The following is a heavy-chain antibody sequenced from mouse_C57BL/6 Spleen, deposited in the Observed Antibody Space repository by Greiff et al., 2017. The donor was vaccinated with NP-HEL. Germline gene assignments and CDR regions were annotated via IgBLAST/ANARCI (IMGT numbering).Heavy chain of an antibody. CDR1: GYAFSSSW. J-gene: IGHJ3*01. CDR3: AREEDGTAWFAY. Sequence: QVQLKESGPELVKPGASVKISCKASGYAFSSSWMNWVKQRPGKGLEWIGRIYPGDGDTNYNGKFKGKATLTADKSSSTAYMQLSSLTSEDSAVYFCAREEDGTAWFAYWGQGTLVTVSA. D-gene: IGHD1-1*01. V-gene: IGHV1-82*01. CDR2: IYPGDGDT.